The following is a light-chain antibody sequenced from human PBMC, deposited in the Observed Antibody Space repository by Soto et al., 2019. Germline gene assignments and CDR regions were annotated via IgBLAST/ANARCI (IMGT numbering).Light chain of an antibody. CDR2: DVS. J-gene: IGKJ3*01. CDR3: QQCVIWPLFT. Sequence: EIVLTQSPATPSLSPGERASLSCRASQSVGNSLAWYQHKPGQAPRLLIYDVSNRATGIPARFSGSGSGTDFTLTISSLEPEDFAVYYCQQCVIWPLFTFGPGTKVDIK. CDR1: QSVGNS. V-gene: IGKV3-11*01.